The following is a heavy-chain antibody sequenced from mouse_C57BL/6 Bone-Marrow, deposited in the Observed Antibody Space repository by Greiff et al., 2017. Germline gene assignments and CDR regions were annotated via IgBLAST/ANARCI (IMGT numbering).Heavy chain of an antibody. J-gene: IGHJ3*01. CDR1: GFSLTSYG. CDR2: IWSDGST. D-gene: IGHD1-1*01. V-gene: IGHV2-6*03. Sequence: VMLVESGPGLVAPSQSLSITCTVSGFSLTSYGVHWVRQPPGKGLEWLVVIWSDGSTTYNSALKSRLSISKDNSKSQVFLKMNSLKADDTAMYYCAGGSSPWFAYWGQGTLVTVSA. CDR3: AGGSSPWFAY.